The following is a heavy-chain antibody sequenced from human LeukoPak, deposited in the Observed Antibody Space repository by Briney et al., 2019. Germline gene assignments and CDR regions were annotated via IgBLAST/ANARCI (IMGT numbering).Heavy chain of an antibody. CDR3: ARGGDGYNPSVSALDY. V-gene: IGHV1-3*01. D-gene: IGHD5-24*01. CDR1: GYTFTSYA. J-gene: IGHJ4*02. CDR2: ISAGNGNT. Sequence: ASVKVSCKASGYTFTSYAIHWVRQAPGQRLEWMGWISAGNGNTKYSQNFQGRVTFISNTSATTAFMELSSLRSEDAAVYYCARGGDGYNPSVSALDYWGQGTLVTVSS.